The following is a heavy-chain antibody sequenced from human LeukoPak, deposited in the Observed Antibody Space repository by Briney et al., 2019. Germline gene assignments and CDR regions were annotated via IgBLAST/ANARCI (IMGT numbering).Heavy chain of an antibody. CDR3: AKGGLCRRTAMVKDFGY. D-gene: IGHD5-18*01. V-gene: IGHV3-30*02. Sequence: GGSLRLSCAASGFTFSSYGMHWVRQAPGKGLEWVAFIRYDGSNKYYADSVKGRFTISRDNSKNTLYLQMNSLRAEDTAVYYCAKGGLCRRTAMVKDFGYWGQGALVSVSS. CDR1: GFTFSSYG. CDR2: IRYDGSNK. J-gene: IGHJ4*02.